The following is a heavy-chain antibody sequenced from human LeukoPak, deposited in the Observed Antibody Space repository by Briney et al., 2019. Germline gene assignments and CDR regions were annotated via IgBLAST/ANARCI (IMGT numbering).Heavy chain of an antibody. CDR2: IIIIGSTK. D-gene: IGHD6-13*01. V-gene: IGHV3-11*01. Sequence: GGSLRLSCAASGFTFSDYYMSWIRPPPGKGLEWVSYIIIIGSTKYYAYSVKCRFTISSDNAKNSLSLTMNSLRAEDTAVYYCPTDEQLVENWFDPCGQGTLVTVSS. CDR1: GFTFSDYY. CDR3: PTDEQLVENWFDP. J-gene: IGHJ5*02.